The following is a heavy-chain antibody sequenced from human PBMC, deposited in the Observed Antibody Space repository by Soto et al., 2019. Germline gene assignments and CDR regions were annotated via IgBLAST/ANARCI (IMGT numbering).Heavy chain of an antibody. J-gene: IGHJ6*02. D-gene: IGHD6-19*01. V-gene: IGHV3-74*01. CDR1: GFTFSSYW. CDR3: ARVDTGYSSGWYLGYYYYGMDV. CDR2: INSDGSST. Sequence: GGSLRLSCAASGFTFSSYWMHWVRQAPGKGLVWVSRINSDGSSTSYADSVKGRFTISRDNAKNTLYLQMNSLRAEDTAVYYCARVDTGYSSGWYLGYYYYGMDVWGQGTTVTVSS.